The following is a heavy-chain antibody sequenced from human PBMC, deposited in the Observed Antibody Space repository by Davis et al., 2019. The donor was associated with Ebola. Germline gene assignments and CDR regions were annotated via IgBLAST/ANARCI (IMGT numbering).Heavy chain of an antibody. J-gene: IGHJ4*02. CDR3: ATFMTTVTGVDY. D-gene: IGHD4-17*01. CDR2: INPNFGGK. CDR1: GYTFTNYY. Sequence: AASVKVSCKASGYTFTNYYIHWVRQAPGQGLEWMGRINPNFGGKIYAQKFQGRVTMTRDTSISTAYMELSRLRSDDTAVYYCATFMTTVTGVDYWGQGTLVTVSS. V-gene: IGHV1-2*06.